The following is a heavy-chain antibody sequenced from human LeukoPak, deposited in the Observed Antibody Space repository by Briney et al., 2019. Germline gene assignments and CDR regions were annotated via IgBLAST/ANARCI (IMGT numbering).Heavy chain of an antibody. CDR3: ARDRDSSGIDY. V-gene: IGHV4-38-2*02. Sequence: SETLSLTCTVSGYSISSGYYWGWIRQPPGKGLEWIGYIYYSGSTYYNPSLKSRVTISGDTSKNQFSLKLSSVTAADTAIYYCARDRDSSGIDYWGQGTLVTVSS. CDR2: IYYSGST. CDR1: GYSISSGYY. J-gene: IGHJ4*02. D-gene: IGHD3-22*01.